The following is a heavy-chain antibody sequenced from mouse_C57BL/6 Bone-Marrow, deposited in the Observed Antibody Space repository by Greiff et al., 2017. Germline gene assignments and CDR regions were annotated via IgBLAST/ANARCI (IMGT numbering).Heavy chain of an antibody. CDR3: ANDLLWLRRYYYAMDY. V-gene: IGHV1-22*01. Sequence: VQLQQSGPELVKPGASVKMSCKASGYTFTDYNMHWVKQSHGKSLEWIGYINPNNGGTSYNQKFKGKATLTVNKSSSTACMELRSLTSEDSAVYYCANDLLWLRRYYYAMDYWGQGTSVTVSS. D-gene: IGHD2-2*01. CDR2: INPNNGGT. J-gene: IGHJ4*01. CDR1: GYTFTDYN.